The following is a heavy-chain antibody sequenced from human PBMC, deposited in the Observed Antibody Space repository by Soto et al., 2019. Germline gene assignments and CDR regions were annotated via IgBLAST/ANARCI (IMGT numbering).Heavy chain of an antibody. CDR1: NSSISSSNW. Sequence: SETLSLTCAASNSSISSSNWWGLIPQSPGKGLEWIGYIYYSGRIYSNPSLKSRVTMSVATSNNQFSLKLTSVSAVATAVYHWARSMGGGYYYAIDVGGQGTTFTFPS. D-gene: IGHD1-26*01. CDR3: ARSMGGGYYYAIDV. J-gene: IGHJ6*01. CDR2: IYYSGRI. V-gene: IGHV4-28*05.